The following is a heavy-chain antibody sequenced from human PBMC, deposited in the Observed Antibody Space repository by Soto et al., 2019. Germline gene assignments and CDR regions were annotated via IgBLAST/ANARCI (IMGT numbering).Heavy chain of an antibody. Sequence: SETLSLTCAVSGGSISSGGYSWSWIGRPPGTGLEYIGHIYHSGSTYYSPSLKSRVTLSVDRSKNQFSLKLSSVTAADTAVYYCAREAGYAQRNDAFDIWGQGTMVTVSS. CDR1: GGSISSGGYS. CDR3: AREAGYAQRNDAFDI. V-gene: IGHV4-30-2*01. CDR2: IYHSGST. J-gene: IGHJ3*02. D-gene: IGHD2-2*01.